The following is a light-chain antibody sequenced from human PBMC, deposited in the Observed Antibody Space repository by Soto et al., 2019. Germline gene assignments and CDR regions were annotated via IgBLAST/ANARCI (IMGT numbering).Light chain of an antibody. J-gene: IGLJ1*01. CDR3: KSFDSSLSAYV. Sequence: QSVLTQSPSVSGAPGQRVTISCTGSSSNIGTGSDVRWYQHLPGAAPRLLLYGNNNRPSGVPDRFSGSKSGTSASLAITGLQAEDEADYYCKSFDSSLSAYVFGPGTKVTVL. CDR1: SSNIGTGSD. CDR2: GNN. V-gene: IGLV1-40*01.